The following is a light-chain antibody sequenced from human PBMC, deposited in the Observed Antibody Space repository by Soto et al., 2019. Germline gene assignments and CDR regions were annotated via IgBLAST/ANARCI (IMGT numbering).Light chain of an antibody. J-gene: IGKJ1*01. CDR2: RAS. Sequence: IVMTQSPATLSVSPGERATLSCRASQNIYSNVAWYQQRPGPAPRLLIYRASTRAPGIPARFSGSGSGTEFTLTISSLQSEDSTVYSCLQYHNLWAFGQGTKVDIK. V-gene: IGKV3-15*01. CDR1: QNIYSN. CDR3: LQYHNLWA.